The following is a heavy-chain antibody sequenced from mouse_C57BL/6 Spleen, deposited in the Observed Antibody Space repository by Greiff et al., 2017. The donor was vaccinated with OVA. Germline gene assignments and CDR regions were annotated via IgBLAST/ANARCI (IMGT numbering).Heavy chain of an antibody. CDR2: IDPSDSYT. V-gene: IGHV1-69*01. Sequence: QVQLQQPGAELVMPGASVKLSCKASGYTFTSYWMHWVKQRPGQGLEWIGEIDPSDSYTNYNQKFKGKSTLTVDKSSSTAYMQLSSLTSEDSAVYYGARRGPAGYAMDYWGQGTSVTVSS. CDR1: GYTFTSYW. CDR3: ARRGPAGYAMDY. J-gene: IGHJ4*01.